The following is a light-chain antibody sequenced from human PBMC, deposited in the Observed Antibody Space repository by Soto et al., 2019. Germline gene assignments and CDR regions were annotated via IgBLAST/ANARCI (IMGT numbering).Light chain of an antibody. CDR3: CSYAGSSTLV. V-gene: IGLV2-23*01. CDR1: RSDVGSYNL. CDR2: EGN. Sequence: QSVLTQPASVSGSPGQSITISCTGTRSDVGSYNLVSWYQHHPGKAPKLMIYEGNKRPSGVSNHFSGSKSGNTASLTISGLQAEDEGDYYCCSYAGSSTLVFGGGTKVTVL. J-gene: IGLJ2*01.